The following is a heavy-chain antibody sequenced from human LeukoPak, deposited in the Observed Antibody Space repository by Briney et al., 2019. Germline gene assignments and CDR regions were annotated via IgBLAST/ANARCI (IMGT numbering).Heavy chain of an antibody. V-gene: IGHV3-53*01. CDR2: IYSGGST. Sequence: GGSLRLSCAASGFTFSSYAMSWVRQAPGKGLEWVSVIYSGGSTYYADSVKGRFTISRDNSKNTLYLQMNSLRAEDTAVYYCARVSRATHYFDYWGQGTLVTVSS. CDR1: GFTFSSYA. CDR3: ARVSRATHYFDY. J-gene: IGHJ4*02. D-gene: IGHD1-26*01.